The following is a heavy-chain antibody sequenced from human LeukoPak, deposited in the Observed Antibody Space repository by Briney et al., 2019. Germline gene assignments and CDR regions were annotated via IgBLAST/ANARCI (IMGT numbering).Heavy chain of an antibody. Sequence: KPSETLSLTCTVSGGSISSYYWSWIRQPPGKGLEWIGNIHYSGSTNYNPSLKSRVTISVDTSKNQFSLKLSSVTAADTAVYYCARDYYDSSGSGFDYWGQGTLVTVSS. CDR3: ARDYYDSSGSGFDY. V-gene: IGHV4-59*01. J-gene: IGHJ4*02. CDR1: GGSISSYY. CDR2: IHYSGST. D-gene: IGHD3-22*01.